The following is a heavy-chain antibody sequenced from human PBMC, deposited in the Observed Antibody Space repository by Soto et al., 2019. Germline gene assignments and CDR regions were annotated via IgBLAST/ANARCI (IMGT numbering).Heavy chain of an antibody. V-gene: IGHV4-39*01. CDR1: GDSIISSDFY. CDR2: IFYLGSS. D-gene: IGHD3-3*02. Sequence: TLSLTCTVSGDSIISSDFYWGWVRQPPGKGLEWIGSIFYLGSSYYNPSLKSRVTMSVDTSKNQFSLRPRSVTAADTALYFCARHSLALRKNNWFDPWGQGIMVTVSS. CDR3: ARHSLALRKNNWFDP. J-gene: IGHJ5*02.